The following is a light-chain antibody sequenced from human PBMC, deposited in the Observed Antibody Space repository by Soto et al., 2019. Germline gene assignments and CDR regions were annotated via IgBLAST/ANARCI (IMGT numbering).Light chain of an antibody. Sequence: EIVLTQSPGTLSLSPGERATLSCRASQSVSSSYLAWYQQKPGQAPRLLNYGASNRATGIPDRFSGSGCGKDFTITISRLEPEDFAVYYCQQYGSSPKTFGGGTKVEIK. J-gene: IGKJ4*01. V-gene: IGKV3-20*01. CDR1: QSVSSSY. CDR2: GAS. CDR3: QQYGSSPKT.